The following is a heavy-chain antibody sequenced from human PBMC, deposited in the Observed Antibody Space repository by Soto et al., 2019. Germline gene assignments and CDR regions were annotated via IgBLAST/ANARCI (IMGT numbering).Heavy chain of an antibody. Sequence: KASETLSLTCTVSGGSISTYYWSWIRHPAGKGLEWIGRIYASGSTNYNPSLKSRVTMSVATSKNQFSLKLSSVTAADTAVYYCARGGMVIIPTATAFDYWGQGTLVTSPQ. CDR2: IYASGST. V-gene: IGHV4-4*07. CDR3: ARGGMVIIPTATAFDY. D-gene: IGHD2-2*01. CDR1: GGSISTYY. J-gene: IGHJ4*02.